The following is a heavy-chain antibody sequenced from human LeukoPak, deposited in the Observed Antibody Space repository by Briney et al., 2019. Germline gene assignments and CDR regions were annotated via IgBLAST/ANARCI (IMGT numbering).Heavy chain of an antibody. CDR2: IYYSGST. D-gene: IGHD6-19*01. J-gene: IGHJ3*02. V-gene: IGHV4-59*12. CDR3: ARAGRMAEPGTFDI. Sequence: SETLSLTCTVSGGSISSYYWSWIRQPPGKGLEWIGYIYYSGSTNYNPSLKSRVTMSIDTSKNQFSLKLSSATSADTAVYYCARAGRMAEPGTFDIWGQGTMVTVSS. CDR1: GGSISSYY.